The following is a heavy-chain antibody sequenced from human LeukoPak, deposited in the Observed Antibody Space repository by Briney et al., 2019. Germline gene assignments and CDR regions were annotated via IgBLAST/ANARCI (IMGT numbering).Heavy chain of an antibody. CDR2: IYTSGST. V-gene: IGHV4-4*07. CDR3: ARENSGSYREFDY. J-gene: IGHJ4*02. Sequence: PSETLSLTCTVSGGSISSYYWSWVRQPAGKGLEWIGRIYTSGSTNYNASLKSRVSMSVDTSKNQFSLKLSSVTAADTAVFYCARENSGSYREFDYWGQGTLVTVSS. CDR1: GGSISSYY. D-gene: IGHD1-26*01.